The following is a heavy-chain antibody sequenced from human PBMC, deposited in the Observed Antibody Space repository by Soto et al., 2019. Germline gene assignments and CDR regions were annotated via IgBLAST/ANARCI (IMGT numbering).Heavy chain of an antibody. CDR3: ARSYCGGDCYADY. J-gene: IGHJ4*02. Sequence: ASVKVSCKASGYTFTSYGISWVRQAPGQGLEWMGWISAYNGNTNYAQKFQGRVTITADESTSTAYMELSSLRSEDTAVYYCARSYCGGDCYADYWGQGTLVTVSS. D-gene: IGHD2-21*02. V-gene: IGHV1-18*04. CDR2: ISAYNGNT. CDR1: GYTFTSYG.